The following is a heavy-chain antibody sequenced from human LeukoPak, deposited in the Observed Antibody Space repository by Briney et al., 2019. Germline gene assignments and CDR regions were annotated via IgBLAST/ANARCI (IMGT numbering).Heavy chain of an antibody. V-gene: IGHV1-2*02. J-gene: IGHJ4*02. CDR1: GYSFTGYY. CDR2: INPNSGGT. D-gene: IGHD1-26*01. Sequence: ASVKVSCKASGYSFTGYYMHWVRQAPGQGLEWVGWINPNSGGTDSAQKLQGRVTMTRDTSISATYMELRTLTSDDTAVYYCARGTRGSYSSIHDWGQGTLVTVSS. CDR3: ARGTRGSYSSIHD.